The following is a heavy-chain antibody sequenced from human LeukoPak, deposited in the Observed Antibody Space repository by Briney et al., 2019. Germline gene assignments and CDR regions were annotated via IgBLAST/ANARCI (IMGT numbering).Heavy chain of an antibody. CDR2: ISYDGRVT. V-gene: IGHV3-30*04. J-gene: IGHJ5*02. D-gene: IGHD2-8*02. CDR3: ARSIIPGAVPGLVDS. CDR1: GFTFSSHA. Sequence: PGGSLRLSCAASGFTFSSHAMHWVRQAPGKGLEWVAVISYDGRVTYYADSVKGRFTTSRDNSNNTLYLHLSSLRLDDGAVFYCARSIIPGAVPGLVDSWGRGTLVTVSS.